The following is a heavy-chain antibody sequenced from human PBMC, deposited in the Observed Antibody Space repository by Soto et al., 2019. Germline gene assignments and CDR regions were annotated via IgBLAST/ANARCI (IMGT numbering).Heavy chain of an antibody. J-gene: IGHJ6*02. V-gene: IGHV1-8*01. CDR1: GYTFSGYD. D-gene: IGHD3-3*01. CDR3: ARATELRYVEWSVYRGGNYAMDV. Sequence: QVQLVQSGAEVKKPGASVRVSCKASGYTFSGYDINWVRQATGQRLAWMGWVSPDSGSTGYAGIFQARGTRTWGRPISTADMDLSSLASEDSAVYYCARATELRYVEWSVYRGGNYAMDVWGQGTTVTVSS. CDR2: VSPDSGST.